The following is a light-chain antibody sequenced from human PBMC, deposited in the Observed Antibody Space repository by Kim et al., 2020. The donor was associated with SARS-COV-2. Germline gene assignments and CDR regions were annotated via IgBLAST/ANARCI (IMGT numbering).Light chain of an antibody. CDR3: SSYTSSSTLDVV. Sequence: SITLSFTGTRSDVGGYNDVSWYQQHPGKAPKLMIYDVSNRPSGVSNRFSGSKSGNTASLTISGLQAEDEADYYCSSYTSSSTLDVVFGGGTQLTVL. CDR1: RSDVGGYND. J-gene: IGLJ2*01. V-gene: IGLV2-14*03. CDR2: DVS.